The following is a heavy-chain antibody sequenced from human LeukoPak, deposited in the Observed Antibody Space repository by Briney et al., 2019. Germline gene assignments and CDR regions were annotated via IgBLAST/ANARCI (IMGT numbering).Heavy chain of an antibody. V-gene: IGHV4-59*08. J-gene: IGHJ4*02. Sequence: SETLSLTCIVSGGSISSYYWSWIRQPPGKGLEWIGYIYYTGSTNYSPSLKSRVTISVDTSKNQFSLKLSSVTDEDTAVYYCARHGRSGYSIDWPALDYWGQGSLVTVSS. CDR1: GGSISSYY. D-gene: IGHD5-18*01. CDR2: IYYTGST. CDR3: ARHGRSGYSIDWPALDY.